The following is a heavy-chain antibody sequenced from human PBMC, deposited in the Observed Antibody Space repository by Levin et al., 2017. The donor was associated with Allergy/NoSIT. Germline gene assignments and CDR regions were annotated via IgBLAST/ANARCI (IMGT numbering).Heavy chain of an antibody. CDR3: AREVYGSGHGSPFDI. Sequence: GGSLRLSCAASGFTVNYMSWVRQAPGKGLEWVSVFNEGDHTEYADSVKGRFIISRDNSKNTLYLQLNSLRAEDTAVYYCAREVYGSGHGSPFDIWGQGTMVTVSS. CDR2: FNEGDHT. D-gene: IGHD3-10*01. CDR1: GFTVNY. J-gene: IGHJ3*02. V-gene: IGHV3-53*01.